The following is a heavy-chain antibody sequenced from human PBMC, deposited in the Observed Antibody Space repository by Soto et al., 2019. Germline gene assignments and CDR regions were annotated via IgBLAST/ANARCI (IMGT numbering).Heavy chain of an antibody. V-gene: IGHV4-39*01. CDR3: ARHNLRWLLYYYYYMDV. CDR1: GGSISSSSYY. J-gene: IGHJ6*03. CDR2: IYYSGST. Sequence: SETLSLTCTVSGGSISSSSYYWGWIRQPPGKGLEWIGSIYYSGSTYYNPSLKSRVTISVDTSKNQFSLKLSSVTAADTAVYYCARHNLRWLLYYYYYMDVWGKGTTVTVSS. D-gene: IGHD3-22*01.